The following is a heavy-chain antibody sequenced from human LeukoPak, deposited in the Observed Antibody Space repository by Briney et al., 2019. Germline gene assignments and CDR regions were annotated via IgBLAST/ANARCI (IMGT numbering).Heavy chain of an antibody. J-gene: IGHJ6*03. V-gene: IGHV5-51*01. D-gene: IGHD6-25*01. CDR1: GYSFTSYW. Sequence: GESLKISCKGSGYSFTSYWIGWVRQMPGKGREWVGIIYPGDSDNRYSPSFQGQVTISADKSISTAYLQWSSLKASDTAMYYCATQEWQRVRYYYYYYMDVWGKGTTVTVSS. CDR3: ATQEWQRVRYYYYYYMDV. CDR2: IYPGDSDN.